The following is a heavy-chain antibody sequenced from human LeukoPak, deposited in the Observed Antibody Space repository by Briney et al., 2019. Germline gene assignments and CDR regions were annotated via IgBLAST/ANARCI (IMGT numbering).Heavy chain of an antibody. CDR2: INHRGNT. Sequence: SETLSLTCAVYGGSFSGYYWSWVRQPPGKGLEWIGKINHRGNTNYNPSLKSRVTISVDSSKNQFSLKRSSVTAADTAVYYCAVGAGPSSSYYNFDYWGQGTLGTVSS. J-gene: IGHJ4*02. V-gene: IGHV4-34*01. D-gene: IGHD3-22*01. CDR3: AVGAGPSSSYYNFDY. CDR1: GGSFSGYY.